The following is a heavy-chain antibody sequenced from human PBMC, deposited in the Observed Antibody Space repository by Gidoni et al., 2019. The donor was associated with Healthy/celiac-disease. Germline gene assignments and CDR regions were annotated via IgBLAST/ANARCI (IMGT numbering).Heavy chain of an antibody. Sequence: QLQLQESGPGLVKPSATLSLTCSVAGGSISSSSYYWGWIRQPPGKGLEWIASIYYSGSTYYNPSLKSRVTISVDTSKNQFSLKLSSVTAADTAVYYCVGDYYGSGNYEYNFDYWGQGTLVTVSS. D-gene: IGHD3-10*01. CDR1: GGSISSSSYY. CDR3: VGDYYGSGNYEYNFDY. V-gene: IGHV4-39*01. CDR2: IYYSGST. J-gene: IGHJ4*02.